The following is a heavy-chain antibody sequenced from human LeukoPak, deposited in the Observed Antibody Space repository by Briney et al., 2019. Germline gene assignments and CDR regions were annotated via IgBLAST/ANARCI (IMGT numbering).Heavy chain of an antibody. D-gene: IGHD6-19*01. CDR2: ISYDGSNK. CDR1: GFTFSSYW. J-gene: IGHJ4*02. V-gene: IGHV3-30-3*01. CDR3: ARAGKLIAVAALDY. Sequence: GGSLRLSCAASGFTFSSYWMHWVRQAPGKGLEWVAVISYDGSNKYYADSVKGRFTISRDNSKNTLYLQMNSLRAEDTAVYYCARAGKLIAVAALDYWGQGTLVTVSS.